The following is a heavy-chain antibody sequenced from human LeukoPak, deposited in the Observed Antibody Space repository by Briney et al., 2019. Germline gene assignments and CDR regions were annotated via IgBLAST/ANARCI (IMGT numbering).Heavy chain of an antibody. CDR2: INVILDTA. Sequence: GSSVKVSCKASGGTFSTYAISWVRQAPGQGLEWMGRINVILDTANYAQKFQGRVTIIADISTSTSYMELSSLRSEDTAVYYCARHQGIGDASDFWGQGTMVTVSS. J-gene: IGHJ3*01. CDR1: GGTFSTYA. V-gene: IGHV1-69*04. D-gene: IGHD2/OR15-2a*01. CDR3: ARHQGIGDASDF.